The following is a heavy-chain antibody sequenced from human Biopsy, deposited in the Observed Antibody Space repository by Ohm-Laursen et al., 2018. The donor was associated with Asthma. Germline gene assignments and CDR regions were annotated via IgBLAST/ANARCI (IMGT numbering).Heavy chain of an antibody. CDR3: ARITSANYYYGMDV. D-gene: IGHD1-20*01. Sequence: QSLRLSCTASGFAVSRDYMFWVRQAPGKGLEWIGYIYYIGSTYYNPSLKSRVAISLDTSKNQFSLKLSSVTAADTAVYYCARITSANYYYGMDVWGQGTTVTVSS. J-gene: IGHJ6*02. V-gene: IGHV4-30-4*08. CDR1: GFAVSRDY. CDR2: IYYIGST.